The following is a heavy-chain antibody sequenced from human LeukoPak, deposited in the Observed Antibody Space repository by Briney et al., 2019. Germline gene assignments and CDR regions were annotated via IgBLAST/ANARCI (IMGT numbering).Heavy chain of an antibody. Sequence: GGSLRLSCSASGFTVITSFMSWVRQAPGKGLEWVSVIYNDGTTYYADSVKGRFTISRDSPKNTLYLQMNALRAEDTAVYYCAKEVPLSPYSSLRGYFDYWGQGILVTVSS. D-gene: IGHD6-13*01. J-gene: IGHJ4*02. V-gene: IGHV3-53*01. CDR1: GFTVITSF. CDR3: AKEVPLSPYSSLRGYFDY. CDR2: IYNDGTT.